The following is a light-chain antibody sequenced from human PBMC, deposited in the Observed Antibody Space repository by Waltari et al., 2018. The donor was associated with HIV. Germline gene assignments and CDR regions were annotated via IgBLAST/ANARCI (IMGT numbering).Light chain of an antibody. V-gene: IGLV2-14*03. CDR2: EVT. CDR3: SSYTRRGTVV. Sequence: QSALTQPASVSGSPGQSIVLPCTGSSSDIGYYDYVPWYQQYPGQAPKALIYEVTSRPSGTSSRFSRSKSATTAFLAISKLQTDDEADYFCSSYTRRGTVVFGGGTRLTVL. CDR1: SSDIGYYDY. J-gene: IGLJ2*01.